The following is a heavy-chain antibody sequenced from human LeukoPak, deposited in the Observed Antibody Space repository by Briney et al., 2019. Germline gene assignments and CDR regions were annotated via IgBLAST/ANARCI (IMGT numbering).Heavy chain of an antibody. CDR2: ISYDGSNK. V-gene: IGHV3-30*18. J-gene: IGHJ4*02. Sequence: GGSLRLSCAVSRFTFSSYGMHWVRQAPGKGLEWVAVISYDGSNKYYADSVKGRFTISRDNSKNTLYLQMNSLRAEDTAVYYCAKDGLIGTGDYWGQGTLVTVSS. CDR1: RFTFSSYG. D-gene: IGHD2-8*02. CDR3: AKDGLIGTGDY.